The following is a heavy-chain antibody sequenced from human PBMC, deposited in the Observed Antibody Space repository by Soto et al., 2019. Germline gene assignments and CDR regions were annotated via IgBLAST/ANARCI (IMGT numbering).Heavy chain of an antibody. J-gene: IGHJ3*02. CDR2: ISYDGSNK. CDR1: GFTFSSYA. D-gene: IGHD2-15*01. CDR3: ARDFLVLVVVPDAFDI. V-gene: IGHV3-30-3*01. Sequence: PGGSLRLSCAASGFTFSSYAMHWIRQAPGKGLEWVAVISYDGSNKYYADSVKGRFTISRDNSKNTLYLQMNSLRAEDTAVYYCARDFLVLVVVPDAFDIWGQGTMVTVSS.